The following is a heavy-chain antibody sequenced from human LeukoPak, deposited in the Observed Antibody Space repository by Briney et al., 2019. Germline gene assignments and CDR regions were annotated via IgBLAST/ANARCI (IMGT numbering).Heavy chain of an antibody. CDR1: GFTFSSQA. CDR3: AKHLGRSSYGPSDS. V-gene: IGHV3-23*01. D-gene: IGHD3-3*01. CDR2: ISGSGGST. J-gene: IGHJ4*02. Sequence: PGGSLRLPCAASGFTFSSQAMSWVRQAPGKGLEWVSSISGSGGSTYYPNSVKGQFTISRDDSKNTLHLLMNNLRAEDTAIYYCAKHLGRSSYGPSDSWGQGTLVTVSS.